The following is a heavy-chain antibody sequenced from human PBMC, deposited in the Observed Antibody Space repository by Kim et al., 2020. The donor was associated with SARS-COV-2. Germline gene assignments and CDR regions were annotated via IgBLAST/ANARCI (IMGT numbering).Heavy chain of an antibody. CDR3: ARDGKEVVAAQDPYYFDY. Sequence: ASVKVSCKASGYTFTSYGISWVRQAPGQGLEWMGWISAYNGNTNYAQKLQGRVTMTTDTSTSTAYMELRSLRSDDTAVYYCARDGKEVVAAQDPYYFDYWGQGTLVTVSS. J-gene: IGHJ4*02. CDR2: ISAYNGNT. CDR1: GYTFTSYG. D-gene: IGHD2-15*01. V-gene: IGHV1-18*01.